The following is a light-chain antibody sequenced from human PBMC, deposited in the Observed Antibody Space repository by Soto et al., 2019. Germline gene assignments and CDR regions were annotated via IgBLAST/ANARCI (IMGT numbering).Light chain of an antibody. CDR1: QGISNY. Sequence: DIQMTQSPASRSTSVGDRVTITCRASQGISNYLAWYQQKPGKVPKLLIYAASTLQSGVPSRFSGSGSGTDFTLTISSLQPEDVATYYCQKYNSAPWTFGQGTKADIK. CDR2: AAS. V-gene: IGKV1-27*01. J-gene: IGKJ1*01. CDR3: QKYNSAPWT.